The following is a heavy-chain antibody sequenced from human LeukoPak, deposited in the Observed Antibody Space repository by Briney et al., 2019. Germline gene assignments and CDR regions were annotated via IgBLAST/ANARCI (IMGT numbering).Heavy chain of an antibody. CDR2: ISWNSGSI. D-gene: IGHD3-3*01. J-gene: IGHJ4*02. Sequence: PGGSLRLSCAASGFTFDDYAMHWVRQAPGKGLEWVSGISWNSGSIGYADSVKGRFTISRDNAKNSLYLQMNGLRAEDTALYYCAKGPPYYDFWSGPLDYWGQGTLVTVSS. CDR1: GFTFDDYA. V-gene: IGHV3-9*01. CDR3: AKGPPYYDFWSGPLDY.